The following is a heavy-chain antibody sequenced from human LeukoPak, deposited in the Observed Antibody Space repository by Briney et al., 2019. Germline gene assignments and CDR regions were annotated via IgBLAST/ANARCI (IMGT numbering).Heavy chain of an antibody. V-gene: IGHV3-20*04. CDR2: INWNGGST. J-gene: IGHJ4*02. Sequence: GGSLRLSCATSGFTFDDYGMSWVRQAPGKGLEWVSGINWNGGSTGYADSVKGRFTISRDNAKNSLYLQMNSLRAEDTAVYYCARVEASGYDYGAFDYWGQGTLVTVSS. D-gene: IGHD5-12*01. CDR3: ARVEASGYDYGAFDY. CDR1: GFTFDDYG.